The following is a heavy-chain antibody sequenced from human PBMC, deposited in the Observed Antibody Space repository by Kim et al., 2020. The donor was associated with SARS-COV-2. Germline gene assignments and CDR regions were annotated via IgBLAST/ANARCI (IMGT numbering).Heavy chain of an antibody. CDR3: ARCDHYDWLSS. CDR2: IYYSGST. D-gene: IGHD3-9*01. Sequence: SETLSLTCTVSGDSISSGGYYWSWIRQHPGKGLEWIGYIYYSGSTYYNPSHKSRVTISVDTSKNQFSLKLSSVTAADTAGYYCARCDHYDWLSSWGQGTLVTVSS. V-gene: IGHV4-31*03. J-gene: IGHJ4*02. CDR1: GDSISSGGYY.